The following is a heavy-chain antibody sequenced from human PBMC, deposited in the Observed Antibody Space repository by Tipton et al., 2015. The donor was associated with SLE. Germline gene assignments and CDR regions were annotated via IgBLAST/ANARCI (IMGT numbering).Heavy chain of an antibody. CDR3: ARDQSHGLDV. CDR1: GFTFSSYN. V-gene: IGHV3-21*03. Sequence: SLRLSCAASGFTFSSYNMNWVRRAPGKGLEWVSSISYGNGHIAYADSVKGRFTISRDNAENSVSLQMNSLRADDSGVYYCARDQSHGLDVWGQGTTVTVSS. CDR2: ISYGNGHI. J-gene: IGHJ6*02.